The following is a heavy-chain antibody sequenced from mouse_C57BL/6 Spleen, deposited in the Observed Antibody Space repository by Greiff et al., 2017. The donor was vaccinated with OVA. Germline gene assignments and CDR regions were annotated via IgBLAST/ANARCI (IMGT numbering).Heavy chain of an antibody. Sequence: QVQLQQSGPELVKPGASVKISCKASGYAFSSSWMNWVKQRPGKGLEWIGRIYPGDGDTNYNGKFKGKATLTADKSSSTAYMQLSSLTSEDSAVYFCALYYYGSSYNYWGQGTTLTVSS. J-gene: IGHJ2*01. CDR1: GYAFSSSW. V-gene: IGHV1-82*01. CDR2: IYPGDGDT. CDR3: ALYYYGSSYNY. D-gene: IGHD1-1*01.